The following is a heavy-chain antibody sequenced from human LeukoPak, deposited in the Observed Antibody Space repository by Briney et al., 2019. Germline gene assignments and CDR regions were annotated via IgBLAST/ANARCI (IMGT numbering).Heavy chain of an antibody. D-gene: IGHD2-21*02. CDR1: GGTFSSYA. Sequence: GSPVKVSCKASGGTFSSYAISWVRQAPGQGLEWMGRIVPIFGIANYAQKFQGRVTITADKSTSTAYMELSSLRSEDTAVYYCAIGDRGVMKGTFDIWGQGTMVTVSS. CDR3: AIGDRGVMKGTFDI. J-gene: IGHJ3*02. V-gene: IGHV1-69*04. CDR2: IVPIFGIA.